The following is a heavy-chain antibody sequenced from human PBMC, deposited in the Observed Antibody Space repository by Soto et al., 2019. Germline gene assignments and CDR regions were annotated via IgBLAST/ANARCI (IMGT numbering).Heavy chain of an antibody. D-gene: IGHD2-2*02. V-gene: IGHV5-51*01. CDR3: ARQGYCSNTACYSVGC. Sequence: PGESLKISCKGSGHSFTNYWIGWVRQMTGKGLEWMGIIYPGDSNTRYSPSFQGHVTISADKSISTAYLQWSTLKASATAMYYCARQGYCSNTACYSVGCWGQGPLITASP. CDR2: IYPGDSNT. CDR1: GHSFTNYW. J-gene: IGHJ4*02.